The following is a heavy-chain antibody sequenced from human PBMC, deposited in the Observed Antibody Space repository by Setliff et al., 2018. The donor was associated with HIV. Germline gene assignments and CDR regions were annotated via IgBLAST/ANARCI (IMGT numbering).Heavy chain of an antibody. V-gene: IGHV1-8*02. J-gene: IGHJ2*01. CDR1: GYTLTNYD. Sequence: ASVKVSCKASGYTLTNYDINWVRQATGQGLEWMGWMNPSGATGYAQEFQGRVTMTRDTSISTAYMELSSLRSEDTAVYYCARDDHYYDSGSYYSDWYFDLWGRGTLVTVSS. CDR3: ARDDHYYDSGSYYSDWYFDL. CDR2: MNPSGAT. D-gene: IGHD3-10*01.